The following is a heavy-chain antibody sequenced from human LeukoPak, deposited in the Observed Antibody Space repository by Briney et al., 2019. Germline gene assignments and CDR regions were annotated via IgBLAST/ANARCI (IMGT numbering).Heavy chain of an antibody. D-gene: IGHD6-25*01. CDR1: GGSFSGYY. V-gene: IGHV4-34*01. Sequence: SETLSLTCAVYGGSFSGYYWSWIRQPPGKGLEWIGEINHSGSTNYNPSLKSRVAISVDTSKNQFSLKLSSVTAADTAVYYCARGRGLKRFDPWGQGTLVTVSS. CDR3: ARGRGLKRFDP. CDR2: INHSGST. J-gene: IGHJ5*02.